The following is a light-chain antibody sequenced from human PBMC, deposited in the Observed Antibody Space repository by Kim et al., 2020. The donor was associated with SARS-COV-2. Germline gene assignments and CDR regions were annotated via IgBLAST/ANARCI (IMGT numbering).Light chain of an antibody. J-gene: IGKJ2*03. Sequence: LSPGERATLSCRASQSISSIFLAWYQQKPGQAPRLLIYGASDRATGIPDRFSGSGSGTDFTLAITRLEPEDVAVYYCQQYGTSPYSFGQGTKLEI. CDR1: QSISSIF. V-gene: IGKV3-20*01. CDR3: QQYGTSPYS. CDR2: GAS.